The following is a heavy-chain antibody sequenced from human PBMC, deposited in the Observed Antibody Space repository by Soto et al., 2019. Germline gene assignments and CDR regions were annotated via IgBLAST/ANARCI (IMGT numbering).Heavy chain of an antibody. D-gene: IGHD3-10*01. Sequence: GGSLRLSCEASGFTFSSYGIHWVRQAPGKGLEWVAAVSYDEGYKFYADSVKGRFTISRDNSKNTLHLQMNSLRGEDTAVYYCARDHFASGSLVNWFDPWGKATLVTVCS. CDR1: GFTFSSYG. V-gene: IGHV3-30*03. CDR3: ARDHFASGSLVNWFDP. J-gene: IGHJ5*02. CDR2: VSYDEGYK.